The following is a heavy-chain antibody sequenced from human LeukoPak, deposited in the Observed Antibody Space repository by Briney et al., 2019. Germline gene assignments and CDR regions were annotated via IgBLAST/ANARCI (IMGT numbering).Heavy chain of an antibody. D-gene: IGHD6-13*01. V-gene: IGHV4-61*02. CDR3: ARATSRGIEAPLGFDP. Sequence: SETLSLTCTVSGGSISSGSYYWTWIRQPAGKGLKWIARNYTSGSTNYKPSLKSRVTISVDTSKNQFSLKLSSVTAADTAVYYCARATSRGIEAPLGFDPWGQGTLVTVSS. CDR1: GGSISSGSYY. CDR2: NYTSGST. J-gene: IGHJ5*02.